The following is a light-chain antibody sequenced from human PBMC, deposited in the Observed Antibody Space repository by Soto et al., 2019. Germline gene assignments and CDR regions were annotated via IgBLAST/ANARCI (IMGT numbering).Light chain of an antibody. Sequence: QTALTQPASVSGSPGQSITISCTGTSSDVGGYDYVSWYQQHPGKAPKFMIFEVTNRPSGVSNRSSGSKSGNTASLTISGLRAEDEADYYCSSFRSTSTLPYVFGTGTKLTVL. CDR1: SSDVGGYDY. CDR2: EVT. J-gene: IGLJ1*01. V-gene: IGLV2-14*01. CDR3: SSFRSTSTLPYV.